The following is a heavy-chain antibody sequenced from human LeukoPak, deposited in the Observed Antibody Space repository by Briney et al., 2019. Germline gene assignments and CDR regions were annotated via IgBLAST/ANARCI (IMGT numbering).Heavy chain of an antibody. D-gene: IGHD2-2*02. J-gene: IGHJ3*02. Sequence: RRSLRLSCAASGFTFSSYSMNWVRQAPGKRLEWVSAISISSSYIYYADSVTGRFTISRDNAKTSLYLQMNSLRAEDTAVYSCASEEYCSSTRCYKAFDIWGQGTMVTVSS. V-gene: IGHV3-21*01. CDR1: GFTFSSYS. CDR3: ASEEYCSSTRCYKAFDI. CDR2: ISISSSYI.